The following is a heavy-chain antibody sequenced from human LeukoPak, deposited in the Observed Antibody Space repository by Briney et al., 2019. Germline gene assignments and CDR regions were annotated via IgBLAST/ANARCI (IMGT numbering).Heavy chain of an antibody. D-gene: IGHD6-19*01. CDR2: VSYSGTT. CDR3: ARFRSAVAGTYNYYYLDV. J-gene: IGHJ6*03. CDR1: DGSISSYY. Sequence: SETLSLTCTVSDGSISSYYWSWIRLPPGKGLEYIAYVSYSGTTNYNPSLKSRLTISLDTSKNQISLRLSSVTAADTDVYYCARFRSAVAGTYNYYYLDVWGKGTTVTVSS. V-gene: IGHV4-59*01.